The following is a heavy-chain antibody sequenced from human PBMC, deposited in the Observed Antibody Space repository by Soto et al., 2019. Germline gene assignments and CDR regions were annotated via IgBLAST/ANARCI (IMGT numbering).Heavy chain of an antibody. CDR1: GFTFSSYS. CDR3: ARELPKCVGDCLNY. CDR2: INPDGLNI. J-gene: IGHJ4*02. Sequence: PGGSLRLSCAASGFTFSSYSMNWVRQAPGQGLVWVSRINPDGLNIGYADSVRGRFTISRDNARNTLFLQMNNLRAEDTAVYYCARELPKCVGDCLNYWGQGTLVTVSS. V-gene: IGHV3-74*01. D-gene: IGHD2-21*02.